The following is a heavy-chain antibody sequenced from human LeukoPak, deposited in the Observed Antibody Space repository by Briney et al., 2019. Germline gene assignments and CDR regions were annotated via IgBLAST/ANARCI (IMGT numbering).Heavy chain of an antibody. CDR2: TYYRSKWYN. V-gene: IGHV6-1*01. J-gene: IGHJ6*02. D-gene: IGHD2-2*01. CDR3: ARVVVPAAYYYYGMDV. Sequence: KASQTLSLTCAISGDSVSSNSAAWNRIRQSPSRGLEWLGRTYYRSKWYNDYAVSVKSRITINPDTSKDQFSLQLNSVTPEDTAVYYCARVVVPAAYYYYGMDVWGQGTTVTVSS. CDR1: GDSVSSNSAA.